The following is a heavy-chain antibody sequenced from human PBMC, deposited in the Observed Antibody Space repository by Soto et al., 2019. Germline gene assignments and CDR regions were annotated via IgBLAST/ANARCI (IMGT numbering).Heavy chain of an antibody. V-gene: IGHV3-7*01. J-gene: IGHJ4*02. Sequence: EVLLVESGGGLVQPGGSLTLSCAASRFTFGSYWMNWVRQAPGKGLEWVANIKGDGSEKYYVDSVEGRFTISRDNTKNSRELQMNSLRVEDTAVYDGAAGFPPDCWGQGTLVTVSS. CDR3: AAGFPPDC. CDR2: IKGDGSEK. CDR1: RFTFGSYW. D-gene: IGHD2-21*01.